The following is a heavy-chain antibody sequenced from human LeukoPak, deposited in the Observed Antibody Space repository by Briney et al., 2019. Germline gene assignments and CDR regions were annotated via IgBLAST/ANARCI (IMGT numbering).Heavy chain of an antibody. Sequence: GASVKESFKATVYTFTGYYMHWVRPPPGQGLEGMGWINSNNGGTNYARMLRGRVIMTRETSISEAYMALSGLRSDETPVHYCPRGRSWYVLVFFQHSGQGNLVTASS. J-gene: IGHJ1*01. CDR1: VYTFTGYY. CDR2: INSNNGGT. D-gene: IGHD6-13*01. V-gene: IGHV1-2*02. CDR3: PRGRSWYVLVFFQH.